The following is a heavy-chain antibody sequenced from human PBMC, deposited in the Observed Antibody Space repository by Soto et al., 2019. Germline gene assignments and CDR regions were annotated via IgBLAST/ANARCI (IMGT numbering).Heavy chain of an antibody. D-gene: IGHD1-7*01. CDR1: GFIFSHNA. CDR2: ITNTGGDT. CDR3: ARASGENYPRSRVFGS. V-gene: IGHV3-23*01. Sequence: ESGGDLVQPGGSLRLSCAASGFIFSHNAMSWVRQAPGKGLEWVSVITNTGGDTLYADSVKGRFTMSRDNSKNILYLQMNALRAEDTAIYYCARASGENYPRSRVFGSWGQGTRVTVSS. J-gene: IGHJ4*02.